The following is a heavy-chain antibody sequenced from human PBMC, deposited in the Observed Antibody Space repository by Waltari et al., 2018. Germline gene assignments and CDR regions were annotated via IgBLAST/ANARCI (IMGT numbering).Heavy chain of an antibody. J-gene: IGHJ4*01. CDR1: GFTFSNFV. Sequence: EVRLVASGGVLLQPGESLRLSCAASGFTFSNFVLSWVRQAPGKGLEWVSGITAGGTTYYADSVKGRFTISRDNSKNILYLQMNSLRAEDTAIYSYAKIWGYRDSPEWGQGTLVTVSS. CDR3: AKIWGYRDSPE. D-gene: IGHD7-27*01. CDR2: ITAGGTT. V-gene: IGHV3-23*04.